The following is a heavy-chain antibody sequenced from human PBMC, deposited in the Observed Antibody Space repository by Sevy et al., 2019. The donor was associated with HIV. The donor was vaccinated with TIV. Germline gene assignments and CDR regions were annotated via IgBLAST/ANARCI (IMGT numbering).Heavy chain of an antibody. J-gene: IGHJ4*02. Sequence: GESLKISCAASGFTFSSYAMSWVRQAPGKGLEWVSAISGSGGSTYYADSVKGRFTISRDNSKNTPYLQMNSLSAEDTAVYYCAKVATYSSSSGERRPNDYWGQGTLVTVSS. CDR3: AKVATYSSSSGERRPNDY. V-gene: IGHV3-23*01. CDR1: GFTFSSYA. D-gene: IGHD6-6*01. CDR2: ISGSGGST.